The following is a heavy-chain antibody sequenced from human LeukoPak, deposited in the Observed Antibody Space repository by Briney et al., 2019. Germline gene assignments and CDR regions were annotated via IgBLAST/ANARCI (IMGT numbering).Heavy chain of an antibody. CDR3: ARGVRAAANWFDP. Sequence: SKTLSLTCTVSGGSISSYYWSWIRQPPGKGLEWIGYIYYSGSTNYNPSLKSRVTISVDTSKNQFSLKLSSVTAADTAVYYCARGVRAAANWFDPWGQGTLVTVSS. CDR2: IYYSGST. V-gene: IGHV4-59*01. CDR1: GGSISSYY. D-gene: IGHD2-2*01. J-gene: IGHJ5*02.